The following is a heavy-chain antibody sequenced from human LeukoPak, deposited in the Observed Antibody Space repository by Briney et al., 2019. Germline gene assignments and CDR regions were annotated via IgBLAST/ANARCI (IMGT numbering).Heavy chain of an antibody. V-gene: IGHV3-23*01. CDR2: ISGSGGST. J-gene: IGHJ4*02. CDR3: ARSGSYLSHFDY. D-gene: IGHD1-26*01. Sequence: PGGSLRLSCAASGFTFTIYAMSWVRQAPGKGLEWVSAISGSGGSTYYADSVKGRFTISRDNSKHTLYLQMNSLRAEDTAVYYCARSGSYLSHFDYWGQGTLVTVSS. CDR1: GFTFTIYA.